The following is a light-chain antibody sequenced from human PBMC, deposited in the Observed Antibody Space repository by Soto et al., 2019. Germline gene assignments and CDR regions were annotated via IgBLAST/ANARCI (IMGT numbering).Light chain of an antibody. CDR2: RNT. J-gene: IGLJ1*01. V-gene: IGLV1-47*01. Sequence: QSVLTQPPSASGTPGQGVTISCSGSNSNIESNYVYWYQHLPGTAPKPLIYRNTLRPSGVPDRFSASKSGTSASLAISGLRSEDEGDYYCAAWDDILSGHVFGTGTKLTVL. CDR1: NSNIESNY. CDR3: AAWDDILSGHV.